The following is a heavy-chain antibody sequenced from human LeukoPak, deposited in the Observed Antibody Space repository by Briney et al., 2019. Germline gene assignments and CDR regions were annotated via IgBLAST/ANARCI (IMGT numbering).Heavy chain of an antibody. CDR1: GYTLTSYW. J-gene: IGHJ2*01. CDR3: ARLVVVNANYWYFDL. V-gene: IGHV5-51*01. CDR2: IHPGDSDT. Sequence: GEYPKISCKGSGYTLTSYWIGWVRQMPGKGLDWMGIIHPGDSDTRYSPSLQGQVTISVDKSVSTASLQWSSLRASDSGMYYCARLVVVNANYWYFDLWGRGSQLSASS. D-gene: IGHD2-21*01.